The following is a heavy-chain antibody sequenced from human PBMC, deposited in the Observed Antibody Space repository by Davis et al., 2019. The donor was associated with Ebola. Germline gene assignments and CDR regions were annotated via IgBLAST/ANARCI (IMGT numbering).Heavy chain of an antibody. Sequence: MPSETLSLTCAVYGGSFSGYYWSWIRQPPGKGLEWIGEINHSGSTNYIPSLKSRLTISVDTSKNQFSLKLSSLTAADTAVYYCARGSDFYSYGGDFDYWGQGTLVTVSS. CDR1: GGSFSGYY. V-gene: IGHV4-34*01. CDR2: INHSGST. J-gene: IGHJ4*02. D-gene: IGHD5-18*01. CDR3: ARGSDFYSYGGDFDY.